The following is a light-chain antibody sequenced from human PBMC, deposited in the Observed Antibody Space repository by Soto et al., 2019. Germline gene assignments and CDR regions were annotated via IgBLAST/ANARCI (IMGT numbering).Light chain of an antibody. V-gene: IGLV2-8*01. Sequence: QSALTQPPSASGSPGQSVTISCTGASSDVGGYNFVSWYQHHPGKAPRLMIYDVTQRPSGVPDRFSGSNSGNTASLTVSGLQVDAEADYYCSSYAGSSIPVAFGGGTKLTVL. CDR2: DVT. CDR1: SSDVGGYNF. CDR3: SSYAGSSIPVA. J-gene: IGLJ2*01.